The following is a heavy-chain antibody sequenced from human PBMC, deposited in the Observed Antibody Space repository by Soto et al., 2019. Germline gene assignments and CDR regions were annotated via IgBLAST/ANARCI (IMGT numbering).Heavy chain of an antibody. CDR1: GFTFSGSA. CDR2: IRSKANSYAT. D-gene: IGHD3-3*01. V-gene: IGHV3-73*01. CDR3: TRHSIIRFLERGGMDV. Sequence: GGSLRLSCAASGFTFSGSAMHWVRPASGKGLEWVGRIRSKANSYATAYAASVKGRFTISRDDSKNTAYLQMNSLKTEDTAVYYCTRHSIIRFLERGGMDVWGQGTTVTVSS. J-gene: IGHJ6*02.